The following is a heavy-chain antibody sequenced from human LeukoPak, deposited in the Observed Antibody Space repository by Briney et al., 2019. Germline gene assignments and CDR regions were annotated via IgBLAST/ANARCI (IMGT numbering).Heavy chain of an antibody. J-gene: IGHJ4*02. CDR1: GGSISSYY. V-gene: IGHV4-59*08. CDR3: ARSSITIFEEPQATYFDY. D-gene: IGHD3-3*01. CDR2: IYYSGST. Sequence: SETLSLTCTVSGGSISSYYWSWIRQPPGKGLEWIGYIYYSGSTNYNPSLKSRVTISVDTSKNQFSLKLSSVTAADTAVYYCARSSITIFEEPQATYFDYWGQGTLVTVSS.